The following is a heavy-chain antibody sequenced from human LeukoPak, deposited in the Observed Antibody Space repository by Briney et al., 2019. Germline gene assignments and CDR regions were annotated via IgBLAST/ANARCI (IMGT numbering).Heavy chain of an antibody. CDR2: ISGSGGST. Sequence: GGSLRLSCAASGFAFSTYGMSWVRQAPGKGLEWVSAISGSGGSTYYADSVKSRFTISRDNSKNTLYLQMNSLRAEDTAVYYCAKRQNYGSGSYYFDFWGQGTLVTVSS. CDR1: GFAFSTYG. V-gene: IGHV3-23*01. J-gene: IGHJ4*02. D-gene: IGHD3-10*01. CDR3: AKRQNYGSGSYYFDF.